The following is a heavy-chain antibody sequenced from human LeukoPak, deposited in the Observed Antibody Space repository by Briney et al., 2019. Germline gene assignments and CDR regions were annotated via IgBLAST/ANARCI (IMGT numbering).Heavy chain of an antibody. J-gene: IGHJ4*02. D-gene: IGHD1-26*01. CDR3: ARGPTTSGSYNYFDY. CDR2: IYSSGST. Sequence: PSETLSLTCSVSGGSISDYYWSWIRQPAGKGLEWIGRIYSSGSTNYNPSLKSRVTMSVDTSKNQFSLKLNSVTAADTAVYYCARGPTTSGSYNYFDYWGQGTLVTVSS. V-gene: IGHV4-4*07. CDR1: GGSISDYY.